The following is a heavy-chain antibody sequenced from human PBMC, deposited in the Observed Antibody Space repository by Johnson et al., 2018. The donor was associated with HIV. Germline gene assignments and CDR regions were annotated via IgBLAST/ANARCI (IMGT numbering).Heavy chain of an antibody. Sequence: VQLVESGGDLVRPGGSLRLSCAASGFTVSTNYMNWVRQATGKGLEWVSPIGTAGDTYYPCSVKGRFTISRENAKNSLYLQMNSLRAEDTAVYYCAKDRRQNPTMIAVLSASDIWGRGTMVTVSS. CDR2: IGTAGDT. V-gene: IGHV3-13*01. CDR1: GFTVSTNY. D-gene: IGHD3-22*01. CDR3: AKDRRQNPTMIAVLSASDI. J-gene: IGHJ3*02.